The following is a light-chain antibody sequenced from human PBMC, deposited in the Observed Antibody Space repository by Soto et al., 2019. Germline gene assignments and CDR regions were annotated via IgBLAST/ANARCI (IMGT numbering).Light chain of an antibody. Sequence: EIGMTQSPATLSLSPGERATLSCRASQSVSSNLAWYQQKPGQAPRLLIYDVSNRASGIPDRFSGSGSGTDFTLTISRLEAEDFAVYYCQQYGSSPWTFGQGTKVDIK. CDR3: QQYGSSPWT. J-gene: IGKJ1*01. CDR1: QSVSSN. CDR2: DVS. V-gene: IGKV3-20*01.